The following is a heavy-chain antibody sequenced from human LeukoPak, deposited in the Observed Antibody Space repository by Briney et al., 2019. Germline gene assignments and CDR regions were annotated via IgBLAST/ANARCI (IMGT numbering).Heavy chain of an antibody. Sequence: ASVKVSCKASGYTLSGYSMHWVRQAPGQGLEWLGWLNPNSGGPKYAQKFQDRATMTRDTSISTAYMELSRLRSDDTAAYYCARGSDYYYYTMDVWGQGTTVTVSS. CDR3: ARGSDYYYYTMDV. CDR2: LNPNSGGP. J-gene: IGHJ6*02. V-gene: IGHV1-2*02. CDR1: GYTLSGYS.